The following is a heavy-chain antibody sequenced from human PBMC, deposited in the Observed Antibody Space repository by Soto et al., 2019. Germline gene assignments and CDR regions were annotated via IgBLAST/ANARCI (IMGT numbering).Heavy chain of an antibody. CDR3: ARDRRDFWSGSNPSLYNWFDP. CDR1: GFTFSSYS. Sequence: PGGSLRLSCAASGFTFSSYSMNWVRQAPGKGLEWVSYISSSSSTIYYADSVKGRFTISRDNAKNSLYLQMNSLRAEDTAVYYCARDRRDFWSGSNPSLYNWFDPWGQGTLVTVSS. D-gene: IGHD3-3*01. CDR2: ISSSSSTI. V-gene: IGHV3-48*01. J-gene: IGHJ5*02.